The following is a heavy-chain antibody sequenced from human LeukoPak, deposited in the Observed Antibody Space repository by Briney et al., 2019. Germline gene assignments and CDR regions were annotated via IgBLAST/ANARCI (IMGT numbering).Heavy chain of an antibody. CDR1: GEPFSGYY. J-gene: IGHJ4*02. CDR2: VNHSGST. V-gene: IGHV4-34*01. CDR3: ARWTRSFDY. D-gene: IGHD3/OR15-3a*01. Sequence: SETLSLTCAVYGEPFSGYYWSWVRQPPGKGLEWIGEVNHSGSTNYNPSLKSRVTISVDSSKNQFSLKLSSVTAADTAVYYCARWTRSFDYWGQGTLVTVSS.